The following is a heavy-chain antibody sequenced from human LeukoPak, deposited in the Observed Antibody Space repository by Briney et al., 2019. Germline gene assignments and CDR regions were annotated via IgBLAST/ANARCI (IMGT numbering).Heavy chain of an antibody. CDR3: ARAVYGGNSWFDP. D-gene: IGHD4-23*01. CDR1: GGSFSGYY. Sequence: SETLSLTCAVYGGSFSGYYWSWIRQPPGKGLEWIGEINHSGSTNYNPSLKSRVTISVDTSKNQFSLKLSSVTAADTAVYYCARAVYGGNSWFDPGGQGPLVPVSS. J-gene: IGHJ5*02. CDR2: INHSGST. V-gene: IGHV4-34*01.